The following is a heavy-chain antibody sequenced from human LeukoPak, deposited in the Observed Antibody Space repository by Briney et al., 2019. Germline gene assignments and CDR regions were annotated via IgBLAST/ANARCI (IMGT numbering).Heavy chain of an antibody. CDR2: IYASGST. D-gene: IGHD2-15*01. CDR3: ARQVVGGWHFDY. Sequence: SETLSLTCIVSGGSISSGGHYWNWIRQPAGKGLEWIGRIYASGSTNYNSSLKSRVTMSLDTSKNRFSLRLSSVTASDTAVYYCARQVVGGWHFDYWGQGALVTVSS. CDR1: GGSISSGGHY. V-gene: IGHV4-61*02. J-gene: IGHJ4*02.